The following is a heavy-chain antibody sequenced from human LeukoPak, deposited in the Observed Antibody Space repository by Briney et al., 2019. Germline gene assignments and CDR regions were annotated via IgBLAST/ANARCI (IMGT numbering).Heavy chain of an antibody. V-gene: IGHV3-23*01. CDR2: IFGSGDTT. Sequence: GGSLRLSCAASGFPFSSYAMNWVRQAPGKRLEWVSIIFGSGDTTYYADSVKGRFTVSRDNSKNMLYLQMNNLRPEDTATYYCAKRNTMVRGGPCFDYWGQGLMVTVSS. CDR1: GFPFSSYA. J-gene: IGHJ4*02. CDR3: AKRNTMVRGGPCFDY. D-gene: IGHD3-10*01.